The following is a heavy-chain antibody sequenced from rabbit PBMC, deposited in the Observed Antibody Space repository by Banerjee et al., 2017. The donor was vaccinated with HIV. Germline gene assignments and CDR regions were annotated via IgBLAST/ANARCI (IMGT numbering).Heavy chain of an antibody. CDR1: GFSFSSKYV. CDR2: INTSTGNT. Sequence: QQQLEESGGGLVKPEGSLTLSCTASGFSFSSKYVMCWVRQAPGKGLEWIACINTSTGNTVYASWAKGRFTISKTSSTTVTLQMTSLTAADTATYFCAREGASSSGYYLWGQGTLVTVS. J-gene: IGHJ4*01. D-gene: IGHD1-1*01. V-gene: IGHV1S45*01. CDR3: AREGASSSGYYL.